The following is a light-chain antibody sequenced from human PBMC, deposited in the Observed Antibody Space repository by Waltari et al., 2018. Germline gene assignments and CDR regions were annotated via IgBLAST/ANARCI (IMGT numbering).Light chain of an antibody. Sequence: QAVLTQPSSLSASPGESASLTCTLRRGIHVGTYRIYWYQQKPGSPPQYLLRYKSDSDKQQGSGVPSRFSGSKDASANAGILLIAGLQSEDEADYYCMIWHSSAWVFGGGTKLTVL. J-gene: IGLJ3*02. CDR3: MIWHSSAWV. CDR1: RGIHVGTYR. CDR2: YKSDSDK. V-gene: IGLV5-45*02.